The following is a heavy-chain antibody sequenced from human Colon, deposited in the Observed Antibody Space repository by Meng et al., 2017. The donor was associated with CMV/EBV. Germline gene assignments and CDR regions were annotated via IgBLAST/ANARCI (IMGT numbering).Heavy chain of an antibody. D-gene: IGHD3-3*01. CDR3: ARDVNDFWSGYYYGMDV. Sequence: GESLKISCAASGFTFSSYPMYWVRQAPGKGLEWVAVISFDGSNKYHADSVKGRFTISRDNSKSTLYLQMNSLRAEDTAVYYCARDVNDFWSGYYYGMDVWGQGTTVTVSS. CDR2: ISFDGSNK. CDR1: GFTFSSYP. V-gene: IGHV3-30*04. J-gene: IGHJ6*02.